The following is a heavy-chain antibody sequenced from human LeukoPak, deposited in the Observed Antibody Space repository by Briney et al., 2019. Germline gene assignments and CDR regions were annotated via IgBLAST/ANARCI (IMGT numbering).Heavy chain of an antibody. D-gene: IGHD3-10*01. V-gene: IGHV1-8*03. CDR3: ARGYYYGSGSYGTFDY. CDR2: INPNSGNT. Sequence: ASVKVSCKASGYSFTDKYMHWVRQAAGQGREWMGWINPNSGNTGYAQKFQGRVTITRNTSISTAYMELSSLRSEDTAVYYCARGYYYGSGSYGTFDYWGQGTLVTVSS. J-gene: IGHJ4*02. CDR1: GYSFTDKY.